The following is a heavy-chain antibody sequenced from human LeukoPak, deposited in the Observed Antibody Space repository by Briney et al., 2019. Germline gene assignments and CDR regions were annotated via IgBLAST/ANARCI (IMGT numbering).Heavy chain of an antibody. CDR3: ARDSFAPG. Sequence: PGGSLSLSCAVSGFTLSSYCMHWVPQSPGKGLVWVSRIHSDASSTTYADSVKGRFTISRDNAKNTLYLQMNSLRVEDTAVYYCARDSFAPGWGQGTLVTVSS. D-gene: IGHD2/OR15-2a*01. V-gene: IGHV3-74*01. J-gene: IGHJ4*02. CDR1: GFTLSSYC. CDR2: IHSDASST.